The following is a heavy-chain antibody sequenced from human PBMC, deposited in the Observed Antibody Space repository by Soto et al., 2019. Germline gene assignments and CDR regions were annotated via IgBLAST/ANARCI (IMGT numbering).Heavy chain of an antibody. D-gene: IGHD2-2*01. Sequence: GGSLRLSCAASGFTFSSYWMHWVRQAPGKGLVWVSRINSDGSSTSYADSVKGRFTISRDNAKNTLYLQMNSLRAEDTAVYYCARDKIVVVPAASHYMDVWGKGTTVTVSS. CDR1: GFTFSSYW. CDR2: INSDGSST. J-gene: IGHJ6*03. CDR3: ARDKIVVVPAASHYMDV. V-gene: IGHV3-74*01.